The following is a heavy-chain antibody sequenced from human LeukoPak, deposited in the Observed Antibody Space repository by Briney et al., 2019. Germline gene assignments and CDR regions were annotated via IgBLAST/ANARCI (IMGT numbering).Heavy chain of an antibody. CDR3: ARTFPDSGSHFDAGAFDI. V-gene: IGHV4-39*07. J-gene: IGHJ3*02. CDR2: IYTSGST. CDR1: GVSISSSSYY. D-gene: IGHD1-26*01. Sequence: SETLSLTCTVSGVSISSSSYYWGWIRQPPGKGLEWIGRIYTSGSTNYNPSLKSRVTMSVDTSKNQFSLKLSSVTAADTAVYYCARTFPDSGSHFDAGAFDIWGQGTMVTVSS.